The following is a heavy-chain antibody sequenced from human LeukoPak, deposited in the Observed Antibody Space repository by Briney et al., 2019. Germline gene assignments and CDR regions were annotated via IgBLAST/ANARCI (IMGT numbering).Heavy chain of an antibody. Sequence: GGSLRLSCAASGFTFSSYSMNWVRQAPGKGLEWVSSISSSSSYIYYADSVKGRFTISRDNAKNSLYLQMNSLRAEDTAVYYCAREVLGEYYHDMDVWGQGTTVTVSS. D-gene: IGHD3-10*01. CDR1: GFTFSSYS. CDR2: ISSSSSYI. V-gene: IGHV3-21*01. CDR3: AREVLGEYYHDMDV. J-gene: IGHJ6*02.